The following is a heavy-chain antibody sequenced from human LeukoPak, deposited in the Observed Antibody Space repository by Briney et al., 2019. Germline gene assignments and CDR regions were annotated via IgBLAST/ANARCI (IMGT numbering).Heavy chain of an antibody. CDR2: ISWNSGSK. Sequence: GGSLRLSCVASGFTFDDFAMHWVRHAPGKGLEWVSGISWNSGSKGYADSVKGRFTISRDNAENSLSLQMNSLRPEDTALYYCAKDRTRGFYYYYGMDVWGQGTTVTVSS. CDR3: AKDRTRGFYYYYGMDV. CDR1: GFTFDDFA. J-gene: IGHJ6*02. V-gene: IGHV3-9*01.